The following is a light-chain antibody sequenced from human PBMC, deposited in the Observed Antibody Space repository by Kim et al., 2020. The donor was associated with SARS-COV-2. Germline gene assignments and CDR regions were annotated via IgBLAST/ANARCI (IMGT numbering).Light chain of an antibody. J-gene: IGLJ2*01. CDR2: YDS. V-gene: IGLV3-21*04. CDR3: QVWDSSVV. Sequence: SYELTQPPSVLVAPGKTARITCGGNNIGSKSVHWYQQKPGQAPVLVIYYDSDRPSGIPERFSGSNSGNTATLTISRVEAGDEADYYCQVWDSSVVFGGGTQLTVL. CDR1: NIGSKS.